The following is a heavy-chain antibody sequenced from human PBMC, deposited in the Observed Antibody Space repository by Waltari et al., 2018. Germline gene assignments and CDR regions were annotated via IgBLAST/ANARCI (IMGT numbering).Heavy chain of an antibody. CDR1: GFTFSSYS. V-gene: IGHV3-21*01. CDR2: ISSSSSYI. J-gene: IGHJ6*03. CDR3: ARPHYSNYVYYYYYMDV. Sequence: EVQLVESGGGLVKPGGSLRLSCAASGFTFSSYSMNWVRQAPGKGLEWVSSISSSSSYIYYADSVKGRFTISRDNAKNSLYLQMNSLRAEDTAVYYCARPHYSNYVYYYYYMDVWGKGTTVTVSS. D-gene: IGHD4-4*01.